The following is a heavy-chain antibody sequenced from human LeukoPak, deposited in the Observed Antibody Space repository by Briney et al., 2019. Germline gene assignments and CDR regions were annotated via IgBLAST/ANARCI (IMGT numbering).Heavy chain of an antibody. CDR3: ARADNRDGYNLDY. D-gene: IGHD5-24*01. CDR1: GFTFSRYE. Sequence: GGSLRLSCAASGFTFSRYEMMWVRQAPGKGLEWVSYISTTGGAIYYADSVRGRFTVTRDNAKNSLYLQMNSLGAEDTAVYYCARADNRDGYNLDYWGQGTLVTVSS. V-gene: IGHV3-48*03. J-gene: IGHJ4*02. CDR2: ISTTGGAI.